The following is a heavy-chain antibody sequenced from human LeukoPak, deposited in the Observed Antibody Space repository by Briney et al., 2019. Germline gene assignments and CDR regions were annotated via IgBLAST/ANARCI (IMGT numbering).Heavy chain of an antibody. V-gene: IGHV3-23*01. CDR3: AKDLNTWLRTVDY. Sequence: GGSLRLSCAASGFTFSSYAMSWVRQAPGKGLEWVSVISGGGGSTYYADSVKGRFTISRDNSKNTLYLQMNSLRAEDTAVDYCAKDLNTWLRTVDYWGQGTLVTVSS. J-gene: IGHJ4*02. CDR1: GFTFSSYA. D-gene: IGHD3-22*01. CDR2: ISGGGGST.